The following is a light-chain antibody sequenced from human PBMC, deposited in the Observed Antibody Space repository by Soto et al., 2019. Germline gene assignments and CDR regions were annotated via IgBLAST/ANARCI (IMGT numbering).Light chain of an antibody. CDR3: SSYAGSNNWV. Sequence: QSALTQPPSASGSPGQSVTISCTGTSSDVGGYNYVSWYQQHPGKAPKLMIYGVTKRPSGVPDRFSGSKSGNTASLTVSGLQDEDEADYYCSSYAGSNNWVFGGGTELTVL. CDR2: GVT. J-gene: IGLJ3*02. V-gene: IGLV2-8*01. CDR1: SSDVGGYNY.